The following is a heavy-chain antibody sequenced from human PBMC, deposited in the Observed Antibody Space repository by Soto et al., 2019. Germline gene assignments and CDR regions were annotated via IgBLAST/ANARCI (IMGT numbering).Heavy chain of an antibody. CDR3: AKDLRGSYFDY. V-gene: IGHV3-23*01. Sequence: GGSLRLSCPASGFTFSSYAMSWVRQAPGKGLEWVSAISGSGGSTYYADSVKGRFTISRDNSKNTLYLQMNSLIAEDTAVYYGAKDLRGSYFDYWAQETLFTVS. CDR2: ISGSGGST. D-gene: IGHD3-16*01. CDR1: GFTFSSYA. J-gene: IGHJ4*02.